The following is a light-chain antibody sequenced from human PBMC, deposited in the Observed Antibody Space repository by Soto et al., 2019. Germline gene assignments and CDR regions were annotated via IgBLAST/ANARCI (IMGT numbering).Light chain of an antibody. CDR3: SSYGGDNNVV. Sequence: QSALTQPPSASGSPGQSVTISCTGTSSDVGGYNYVSWYQQHPGAAPKLMIYEVVKRPSRVPDRFSGSKSGNTASLTVSGLQAEDESDYYCSSYGGDNNVVFGGGTKLTVL. CDR1: SSDVGGYNY. V-gene: IGLV2-8*01. CDR2: EVV. J-gene: IGLJ2*01.